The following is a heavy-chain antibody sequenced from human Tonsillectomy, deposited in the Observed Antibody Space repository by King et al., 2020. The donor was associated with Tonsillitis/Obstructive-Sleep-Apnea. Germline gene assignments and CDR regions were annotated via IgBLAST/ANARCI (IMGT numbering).Heavy chain of an antibody. CDR2: IYYSGST. D-gene: IGHD2-2*01. CDR3: ARDQLEPHCSSTSCYPKSYYYYYYMDV. CDR1: GGSISSYY. Sequence: QLQESGPGLVKPSETLSLTCTVSGGSISSYYWSWIRQPPGKGLEWIGYIYYSGSTNYNPSLKSRVTISVDTSKNPFSLNLRSVTAAHTAVYYCARDQLEPHCSSTSCYPKSYYYYYYMDVWGKGTTVTVSS. J-gene: IGHJ6*03. V-gene: IGHV4-59*01.